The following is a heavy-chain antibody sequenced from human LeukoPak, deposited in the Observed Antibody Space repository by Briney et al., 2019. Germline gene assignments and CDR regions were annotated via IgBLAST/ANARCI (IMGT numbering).Heavy chain of an antibody. CDR1: GFTFTDHY. Sequence: ASMKVSCKSSGFTFTDHYIHWVRQCPGQGLEWMGYIGPHSTFTSSPQEFQGRVTMTRDASMSTAYMELTRLTSDDTAVYYCVREGEGPLSKDFDYWGQGTLVTVSS. CDR3: VREGEGPLSKDFDY. J-gene: IGHJ4*02. V-gene: IGHV1-2*02. D-gene: IGHD2/OR15-2a*01. CDR2: IGPHSTFT.